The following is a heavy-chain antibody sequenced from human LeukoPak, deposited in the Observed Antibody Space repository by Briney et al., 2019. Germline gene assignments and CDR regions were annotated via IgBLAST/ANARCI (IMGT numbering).Heavy chain of an antibody. Sequence: GGSLRLSCAVSGFRFSDHYIDWVRQAPGKGLEWVGRSRNEANDYTTEYAASAKGRLTISRDDSDNLVYLQMNSLKTEDTAVYYCARTQVRPSDGFDIWGQGTMVTVSS. CDR2: SRNEANDYTT. J-gene: IGHJ3*02. V-gene: IGHV3-72*01. CDR3: ARTQVRPSDGFDI. D-gene: IGHD2-2*01. CDR1: GFRFSDHY.